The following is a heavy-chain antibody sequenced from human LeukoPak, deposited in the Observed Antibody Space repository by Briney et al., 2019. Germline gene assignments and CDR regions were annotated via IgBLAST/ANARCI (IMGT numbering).Heavy chain of an antibody. Sequence: ASVKVSCKASGYTVTNYYMHWVRQAPGQGLKWMGIINPSIGTTSYAQKFQGRFTMTRDTSTSTVYMELSSLRSEDTAVYYCARERSGSGRGWFDPWGQGTLVTVSS. CDR2: INPSIGTT. CDR3: ARERSGSGRGWFDP. V-gene: IGHV1-46*01. D-gene: IGHD3-10*01. CDR1: GYTVTNYY. J-gene: IGHJ5*02.